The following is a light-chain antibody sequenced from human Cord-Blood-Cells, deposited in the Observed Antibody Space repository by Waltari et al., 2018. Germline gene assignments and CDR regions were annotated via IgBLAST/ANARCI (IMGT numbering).Light chain of an antibody. V-gene: IGLV3-19*01. Sequence: SSELTQDPAVSVALGQTVRITWQGDSLRSYYASWYQQKPGQAPVIVIYGKNNRPSGVPDRFSGSGSGNTASLTITGAQAEDEADYYCNSRDSSGNHLVFGGGTKLTVL. J-gene: IGLJ2*01. CDR2: GKN. CDR3: NSRDSSGNHLV. CDR1: SLRSYY.